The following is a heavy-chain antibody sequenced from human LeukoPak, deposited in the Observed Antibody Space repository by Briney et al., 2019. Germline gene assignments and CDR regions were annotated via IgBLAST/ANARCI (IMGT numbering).Heavy chain of an antibody. Sequence: GGSLRLSCVASGFPFSSYWMTWVRQAPGKGLEGVANIKQDGSKKSYVDSVKGRFTISRDNAKNSLYLQMNSLRAEDTAIYYCTRVGYIDEGIDYWGQGTLVTVSS. CDR3: TRVGYIDEGIDY. CDR1: GFPFSSYW. CDR2: IKQDGSKK. V-gene: IGHV3-7*04. J-gene: IGHJ4*02. D-gene: IGHD5-24*01.